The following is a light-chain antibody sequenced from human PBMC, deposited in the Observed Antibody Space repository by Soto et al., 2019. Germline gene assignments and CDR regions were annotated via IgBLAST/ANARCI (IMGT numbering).Light chain of an antibody. CDR2: DAS. CDR1: QTVSSNY. CDR3: QQYGSSPRT. Sequence: EIILTQSPDTLSLSPGERATLSCRASQTVSSNYLAWCQQRPGQAPRLLIHDASNRATGISARFSGSGSGTDFTLTIGSLEPEDFAVYYCQQYGSSPRTFGQGTRLEIK. J-gene: IGKJ5*01. V-gene: IGKV3-20*01.